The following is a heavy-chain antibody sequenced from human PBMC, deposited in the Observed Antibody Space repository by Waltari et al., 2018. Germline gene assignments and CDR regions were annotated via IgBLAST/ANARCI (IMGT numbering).Heavy chain of an antibody. CDR3: APEETYYDFWSGYYR. D-gene: IGHD3-3*01. CDR2: IYYSGST. CDR1: GGSISSSSYY. V-gene: IGHV4-39*01. Sequence: QLQLQESGPGLVKPSETLSLTCTVSGGSISSSSYYWGWIRQPPGKGLEWIGSIYYSGSTYYNPSLKSRVTISVDTSKNQFSLKLSSVTAADTAVYYCAPEETYYDFWSGYYRWGQGTLVTVSS. J-gene: IGHJ4*02.